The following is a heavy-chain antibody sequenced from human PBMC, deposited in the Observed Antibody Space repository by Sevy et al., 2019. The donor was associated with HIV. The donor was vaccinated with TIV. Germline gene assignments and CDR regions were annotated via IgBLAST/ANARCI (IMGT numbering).Heavy chain of an antibody. J-gene: IGHJ4*01. CDR2: INPDGGDT. Sequence: ASVKVSCKASGYTFTGHFMHWVRQAHGQGLEWMGWINPDGGDTKYAQKFQGRVTVTRDTSITTVYMELSSLRSDDTAVYYCAAPGGYRYGSLLDYWGHGTLVTVS. V-gene: IGHV1-2*02. CDR1: GYTFTGHF. CDR3: AAPGGYRYGSLLDY. D-gene: IGHD5-18*01.